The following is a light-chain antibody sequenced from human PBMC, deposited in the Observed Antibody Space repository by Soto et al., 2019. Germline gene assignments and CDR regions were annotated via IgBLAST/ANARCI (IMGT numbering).Light chain of an antibody. CDR2: GAS. J-gene: IGKJ4*02. CDR3: QQYNNGPPQT. CDR1: QSVVSP. Sequence: EIVMTQSPATLSVSPGERATLSCRASQSVVSPFFWDQQKPGQAPRLLFYGASTSATGIAARFSGSGSGTEVTLTISSRQSEDFAVYYCQQYNNGPPQTFGGGTKVEIK. V-gene: IGKV3-15*01.